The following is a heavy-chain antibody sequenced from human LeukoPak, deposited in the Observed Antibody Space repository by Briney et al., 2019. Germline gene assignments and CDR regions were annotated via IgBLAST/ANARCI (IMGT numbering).Heavy chain of an antibody. CDR3: ATGMENTLYYYMDF. V-gene: IGHV1-18*01. Sequence: GASVKVSCKASGYTFTSYGISWVRQAPGQGLEWMGWISAYNGNTNYAQKLQGRVTITTDDSRSTAYMELRSLQSEDTAVYYCATGMENTLYYYMDFWGKGTSVTVSS. CDR2: ISAYNGNT. J-gene: IGHJ6*03. CDR1: GYTFTSYG. D-gene: IGHD1/OR15-1a*01.